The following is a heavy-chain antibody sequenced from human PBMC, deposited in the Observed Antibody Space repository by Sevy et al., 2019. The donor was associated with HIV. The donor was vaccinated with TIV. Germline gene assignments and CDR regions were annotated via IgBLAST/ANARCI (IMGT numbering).Heavy chain of an antibody. CDR2: IYSTGST. J-gene: IGHJ6*02. V-gene: IGHV4-39*07. CDR1: GGSISRSSYY. CDR3: WSRRRPDYYYYYGMDV. D-gene: IGHD2-2*01. Sequence: SETLSLTCTVSGGSISRSSYYWGWIRQPPGKGLEWIGSIYSTGSTSYNPSLKSRVTLSADTSKNQFSLKLSSVTAADTAVYYCWSRRRPDYYYYYGMDVWGQGTTVTVSS.